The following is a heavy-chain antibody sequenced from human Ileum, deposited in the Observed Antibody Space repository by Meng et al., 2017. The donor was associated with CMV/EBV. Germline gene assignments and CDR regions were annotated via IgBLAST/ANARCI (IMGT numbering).Heavy chain of an antibody. Sequence: SETLSLTCSVSAGSISSYYWSWIRQTPGKGLEWIGYIYHTGYTSYNPSLQSRATISFDMSKSQFSLRLSSVTPADTAVYYCARDGGADATDVWGQGTTVTVSS. CDR2: IYHTGYT. CDR3: ARDGGADATDV. CDR1: AGSISSYY. D-gene: IGHD2-21*01. V-gene: IGHV4-59*01. J-gene: IGHJ6*02.